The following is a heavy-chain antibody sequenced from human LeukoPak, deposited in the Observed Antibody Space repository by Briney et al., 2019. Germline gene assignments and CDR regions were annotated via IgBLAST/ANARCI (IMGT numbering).Heavy chain of an antibody. CDR2: IIPIFGTA. Sequence: ASVKVSCKASGYTFTSYGISWVRQAPGQGLEWMGGIIPIFGTANYAQKFQGRVTITADESTSTAYMELSSPRSEDTAVYYCARDYYGSGSGHYYYYMDVWGKGTTVTISS. CDR1: GYTFTSYG. V-gene: IGHV1-69*13. CDR3: ARDYYGSGSGHYYYYMDV. D-gene: IGHD3-10*01. J-gene: IGHJ6*03.